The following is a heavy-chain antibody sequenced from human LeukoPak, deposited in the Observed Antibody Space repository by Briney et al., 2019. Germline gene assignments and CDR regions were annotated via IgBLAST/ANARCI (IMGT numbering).Heavy chain of an antibody. CDR2: ISSSSSYI. Sequence: GGSLRLSCAASGFTFSSYSMNWVRQAPGKGLEWVSSISSSSSYIYYADSMKGRFTISRDNAKNSLYLQMNSLKASDTAMYYCARPRHTIFDAFDIWGQGTMVTVSS. J-gene: IGHJ3*02. CDR3: ARPRHTIFDAFDI. CDR1: GFTFSSYS. V-gene: IGHV3-21*04. D-gene: IGHD3-3*01.